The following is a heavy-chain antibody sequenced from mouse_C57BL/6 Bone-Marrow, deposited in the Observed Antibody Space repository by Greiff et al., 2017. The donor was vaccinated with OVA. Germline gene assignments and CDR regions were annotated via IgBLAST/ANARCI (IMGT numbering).Heavy chain of an antibody. Sequence: VQLQQSGPELVKPGASVKISCKASGYAFRSSWMNWVKQRPGKGLEWIGRIYPGDGAHNYNGQFKGKDTLPADKSSSPAYMQRSSLTSEDSAVYFCAQYSSGYSWFAYWGKGTLVTVSA. CDR2: IYPGDGAH. D-gene: IGHD3-2*02. CDR3: AQYSSGYSWFAY. CDR1: GYAFRSSW. J-gene: IGHJ3*01. V-gene: IGHV1-82*01.